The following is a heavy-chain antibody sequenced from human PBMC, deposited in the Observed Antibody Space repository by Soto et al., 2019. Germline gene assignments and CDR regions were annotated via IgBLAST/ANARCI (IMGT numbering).Heavy chain of an antibody. CDR3: AREFIIAARFLYYYSGMDV. D-gene: IGHD6-13*01. Sequence: GGSLRLSCAASGFTFSSYAMHWVRQAPGKGLEWVAVISYDGSNKYYADSVKGRFTISRDNSKNTLYLQMNSLRAEDTAVYYCAREFIIAARFLYYYSGMDVWRQVTTVTVSS. V-gene: IGHV3-30-3*01. J-gene: IGHJ6*02. CDR1: GFTFSSYA. CDR2: ISYDGSNK.